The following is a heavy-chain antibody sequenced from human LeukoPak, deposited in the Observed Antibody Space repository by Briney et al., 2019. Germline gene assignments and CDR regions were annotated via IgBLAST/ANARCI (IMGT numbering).Heavy chain of an antibody. CDR3: ARGGGSGWYGAFDI. J-gene: IGHJ3*02. D-gene: IGHD6-19*01. Sequence: TSETLSLTCAVYGGSFSGYYWSWIRQPPGKGLEWIGEINHSGSTNYNPSLKSRVTISVDTSKNQFSLKLSSVTAADTAVYYCARGGGSGWYGAFDIWGQGTMVTVSS. V-gene: IGHV4-34*01. CDR1: GGSFSGYY. CDR2: INHSGST.